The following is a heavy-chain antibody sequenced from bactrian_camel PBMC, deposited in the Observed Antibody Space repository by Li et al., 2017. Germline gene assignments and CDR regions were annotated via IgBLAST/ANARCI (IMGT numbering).Heavy chain of an antibody. V-gene: IGHV3S1*01. Sequence: HVQLVESGGGSVQAGGSLRLSCAMSGDTYSRYCMGWFRQAPGKEREGVATITTGLRDPWYADSVKGRFTISRDNRENTLYLLMNSLQPEDTAIYYCAAKRTNWCGRLLGPDEYDHWGQGTQVTVS. CDR2: ITTGLRDP. CDR3: AAKRTNWCGRLLGPDEYDH. D-gene: IGHD7*01. J-gene: IGHJ4*01. CDR1: GDTYSRYC.